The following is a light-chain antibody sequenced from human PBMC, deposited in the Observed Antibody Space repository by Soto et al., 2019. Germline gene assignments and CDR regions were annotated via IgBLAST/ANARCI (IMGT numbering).Light chain of an antibody. Sequence: EIVMTQSPATLSVSPGERVSLSCRASQSVNYYLAWYQQKPGQAPRPIIYGASTRATGIPARFSGSGSGTEFTLSITNLQSEDFAVYYCQQYNTWYTFGQGTKLEI. CDR2: GAS. CDR1: QSVNYY. V-gene: IGKV3-15*01. CDR3: QQYNTWYT. J-gene: IGKJ2*01.